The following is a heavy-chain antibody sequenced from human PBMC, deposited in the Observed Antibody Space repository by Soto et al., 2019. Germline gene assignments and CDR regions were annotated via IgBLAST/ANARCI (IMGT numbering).Heavy chain of an antibody. Sequence: PSETLSLTCNVSGGSISGDEGYWNWIRQSPGKGLEWIGYIYYTGSVYYSPSLRGRVTISVDTSKSTLYLQMNSLRAEDTAVYYCGKGRSYYYYYGVDVWGQGTTVTVSS. CDR2: IYYTGSV. J-gene: IGHJ6*02. D-gene: IGHD1-26*01. CDR3: GKGRSYYYYYGVDV. CDR1: GGSISGDEGY. V-gene: IGHV4-30-4*01.